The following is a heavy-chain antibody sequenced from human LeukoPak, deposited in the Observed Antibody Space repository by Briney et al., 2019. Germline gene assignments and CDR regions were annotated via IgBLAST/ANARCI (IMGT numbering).Heavy chain of an antibody. D-gene: IGHD3-3*01. J-gene: IGHJ5*01. CDR2: FSGNGRTT. V-gene: IGHV3-43*01. CDR3: VKERGTMFFDS. CDR1: GFKFRSYT. Sequence: TGGSLRLTCAASGFKFRSYTMHWVRQAPGKGLEWVSLFSGNGRTTYYADSVRGRFTISRDNSKNSVYLQLNSLRSEDTAVYYCVKERGTMFFDSWGQGTLVTVSS.